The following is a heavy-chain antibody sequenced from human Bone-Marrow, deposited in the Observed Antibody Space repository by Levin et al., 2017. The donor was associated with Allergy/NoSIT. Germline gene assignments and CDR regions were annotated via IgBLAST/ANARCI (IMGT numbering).Heavy chain of an antibody. V-gene: IGHV3-48*03. CDR3: ASRFAADGLSFFEY. J-gene: IGHJ4*02. CDR2: MSSSGSFK. Sequence: GGSLRLSCAGAGFTFGSHEMNWVRQAPGKGLEWVSYMSSSGSFKYYADSVKGRFTISRDNAKNSLSLQMNSLRVEDTAVYYCASRFAADGLSFFEYWGQGALVTVSS. CDR1: GFTFGSHE. D-gene: IGHD6-13*01.